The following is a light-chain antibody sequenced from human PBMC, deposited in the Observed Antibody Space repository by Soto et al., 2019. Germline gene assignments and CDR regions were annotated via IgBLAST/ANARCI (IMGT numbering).Light chain of an antibody. Sequence: QSALTQPASVSGSPGQSITISCTGTSSDVGAYNYVSWYQQHPGKAPKLIIYEVGDRPSGVSNRFSGSKSGNTASLTISGLQAEDEADYYCSSFAGSRVLVLGGGTKLTVL. CDR2: EVG. CDR1: SSDVGAYNY. V-gene: IGLV2-14*03. CDR3: SSFAGSRVLV. J-gene: IGLJ2*01.